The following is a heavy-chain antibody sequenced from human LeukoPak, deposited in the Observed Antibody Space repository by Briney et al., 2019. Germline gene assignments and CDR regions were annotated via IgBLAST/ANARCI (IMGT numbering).Heavy chain of an antibody. CDR1: AFTFSIYA. D-gene: IGHD6-13*01. J-gene: IGHJ4*02. CDR2: ISGSGDNT. CDR3: AKDWASSGWSHFDY. Sequence: GGSLRLSCAASAFTFSIYAMSWVRQAPGKGLEWVSAISGSGDNTYYADSVKGRFPVSRDNSNNTLYLRMNSLRAEDTAVYYCAKDWASSGWSHFDYWGQGTPVTVSS. V-gene: IGHV3-23*01.